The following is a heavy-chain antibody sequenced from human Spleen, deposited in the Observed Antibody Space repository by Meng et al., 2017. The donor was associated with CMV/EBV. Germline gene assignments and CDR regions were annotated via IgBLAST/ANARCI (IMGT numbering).Heavy chain of an antibody. J-gene: IGHJ2*01. V-gene: IGHV3-21*04. Sequence: VQLVESXXXXXKXXGXXRLSCAALGFTFSCYSMNWVRQAQGKGLEWVSSISSSSSYIYYADSVKGRFTISRDNAKNSLYLQMNSLRAEDTAVYYCARSREAAAGTHFDLWGRGTLVTVSS. CDR1: GFTFSCYS. CDR2: ISSSSSYI. CDR3: ARSREAAAGTHFDL. D-gene: IGHD6-13*01.